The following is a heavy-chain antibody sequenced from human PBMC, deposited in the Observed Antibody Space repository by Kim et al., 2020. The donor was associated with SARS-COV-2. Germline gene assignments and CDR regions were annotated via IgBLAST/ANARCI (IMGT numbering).Heavy chain of an antibody. CDR3: AAASLGTGYYYYYGMDV. J-gene: IGHJ6*02. D-gene: IGHD2-8*02. Sequence: SVKVSCKASGFTFTSSAMQWVRQARGQRLEWIGWIGVGSGTTNYAQKFQERVTITRDMSTSTAYMELSSLRSEDTAVYYCAAASLGTGYYYYYGMDVWGQGTTVTVSS. CDR2: IGVGSGTT. V-gene: IGHV1-58*02. CDR1: GFTFTSSA.